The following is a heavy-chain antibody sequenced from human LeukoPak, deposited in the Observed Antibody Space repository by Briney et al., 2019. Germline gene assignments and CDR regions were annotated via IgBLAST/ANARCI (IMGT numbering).Heavy chain of an antibody. Sequence: SETLSLTCAVYGGSLSGYYWSWIRQPPGKGLEGIGEINHSGSTNYNPSLKSRVTISVDTSKNQFSLKLSSVTAADTAVYYCARAQTLYCSSTCCYTAAFDIWGQGTMVTVSS. CDR2: INHSGST. V-gene: IGHV4-34*01. J-gene: IGHJ3*02. CDR3: ARAQTLYCSSTCCYTAAFDI. CDR1: GGSLSGYY. D-gene: IGHD2-2*02.